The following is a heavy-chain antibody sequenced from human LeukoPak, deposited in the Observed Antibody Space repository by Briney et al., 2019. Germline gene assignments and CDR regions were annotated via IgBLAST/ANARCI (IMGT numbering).Heavy chain of an antibody. CDR2: IHYSGST. CDR3: ARGEYYYDVSGYYSYVFDT. V-gene: IGHV4-59*11. J-gene: IGHJ3*02. CDR1: GGSISSHY. Sequence: PSETLSLTCTVSGGSISSHYWSWIRQPPGKGLEWIGYIHYSGSTNYNPSLKSRVTISVDTSKNQFSLKLSSVTAADTAVYYCARGEYYYDVSGYYSYVFDTWGQGTMVTVSS. D-gene: IGHD3-22*01.